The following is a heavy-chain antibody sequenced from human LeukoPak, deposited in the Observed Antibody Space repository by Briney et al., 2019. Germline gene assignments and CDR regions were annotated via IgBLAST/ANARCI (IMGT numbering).Heavy chain of an antibody. Sequence: GGSLRLSCAASGFAFNNYAMNWVRQAPGKGLEWVSVISGSGGTTYYADSVKGRFTISRDSSKNTLYLQMNSLRAEDTAVYYCTTYYVGEGGRGHWGPGTLVTVSS. D-gene: IGHD2-21*01. CDR3: TTYYVGEGGRGH. CDR2: ISGSGGTT. V-gene: IGHV3-23*01. CDR1: GFAFNNYA. J-gene: IGHJ4*02.